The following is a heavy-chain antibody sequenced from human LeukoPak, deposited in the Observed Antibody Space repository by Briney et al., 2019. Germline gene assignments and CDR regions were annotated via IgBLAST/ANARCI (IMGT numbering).Heavy chain of an antibody. CDR2: IYSGGST. CDR3: ARDAAIGTMVRGVIHS. D-gene: IGHD3-10*01. Sequence: GGSLRLSCAASGFTVSSNYMSWVRQTPGKGLEWVSLIYSGGSTKYADSVKGRFTISRDNSKNTLYLQMSSLRAEDTAVYYCARDAAIGTMVRGVIHSWGQGTLVTVSS. V-gene: IGHV3-53*01. CDR1: GFTVSSNY. J-gene: IGHJ4*02.